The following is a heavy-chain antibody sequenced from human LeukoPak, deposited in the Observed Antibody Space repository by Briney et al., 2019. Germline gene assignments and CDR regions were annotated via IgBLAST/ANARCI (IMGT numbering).Heavy chain of an antibody. V-gene: IGHV3-23*01. Sequence: GGSLRLSCAASGFTFSSYAMSWVRQAPGKGLEWVSAISGSGGSTYYADSVKGRCTISRDNSKNTLYLQMNSLRAEDTAVYYCAKDPLIVVVPAAMEYFDYWGQGTLVTVSS. CDR1: GFTFSSYA. J-gene: IGHJ4*02. D-gene: IGHD2-2*01. CDR2: ISGSGGST. CDR3: AKDPLIVVVPAAMEYFDY.